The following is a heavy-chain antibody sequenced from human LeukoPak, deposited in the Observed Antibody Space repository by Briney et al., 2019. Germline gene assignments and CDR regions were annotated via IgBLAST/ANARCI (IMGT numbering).Heavy chain of an antibody. CDR3: ARLFSHGCGDY. D-gene: IGHD1-26*01. CDR2: IYPGDSDT. Sequence: GESLKISCKTSGYSFTSYWIGCVRQMPGKGLEWMGIIYPGDSDTSYSPSFQGQATISADKSITTAYLQWSSLKASDTAMYYCARLFSHGCGDYWGQGTLVTVSS. CDR1: GYSFTSYW. V-gene: IGHV5-51*01. J-gene: IGHJ4*02.